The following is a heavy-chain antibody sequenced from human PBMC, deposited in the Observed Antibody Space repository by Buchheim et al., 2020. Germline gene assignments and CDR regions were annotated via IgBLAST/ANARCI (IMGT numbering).Heavy chain of an antibody. V-gene: IGHV4-59*01. CDR2: IHASGDT. CDR1: DVSINIDY. D-gene: IGHD6-19*01. J-gene: IGHJ4*02. CDR3: ARGRGWYIH. Sequence: QVPLQESGPGLVKPSETLSLSCNVSDVSINIDYWAWIRQPPGKRLEWIGHIHASGDTDYNPSLRSRVTVSVDTSASQFSLMLTSVTAADTAVYYCARGRGWYIHWGQGTL.